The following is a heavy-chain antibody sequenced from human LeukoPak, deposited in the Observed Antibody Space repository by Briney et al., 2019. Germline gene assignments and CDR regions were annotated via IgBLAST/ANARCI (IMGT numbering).Heavy chain of an antibody. CDR1: GGSISSSTYF. J-gene: IGHJ4*02. V-gene: IGHV4-39*01. D-gene: IGHD3-3*01. CDR2: MSLSGST. CDR3: ARHEDFVNY. Sequence: SETLSLTCIVSGGSISSSTYFWGWIRQPPGKGLEWIASMSLSGSTYYNPSLKSRVTISVDTSENQFSLRLSSVTAADTAVYYCARHEDFVNYWGQGSLVTVSS.